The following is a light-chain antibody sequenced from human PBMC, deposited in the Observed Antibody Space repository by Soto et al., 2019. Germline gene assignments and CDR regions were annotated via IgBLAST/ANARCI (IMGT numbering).Light chain of an antibody. CDR3: QQYAGSPST. CDR2: GAS. CDR1: QTVTSNY. Sequence: EIVLTQSPGTLSLSPGERATLSCRASQTVTSNYLAWYQRKPGQAPRLLIYGASSRATDIPGRFSGSGSGTDFTLTITRLEPEDFAVYFCQQYAGSPSTFGQGTKVEIK. V-gene: IGKV3-20*01. J-gene: IGKJ1*01.